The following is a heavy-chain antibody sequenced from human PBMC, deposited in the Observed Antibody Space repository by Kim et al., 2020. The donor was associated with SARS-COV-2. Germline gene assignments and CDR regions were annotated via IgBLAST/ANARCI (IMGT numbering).Heavy chain of an antibody. CDR3: ARFGSSGWFKDY. Sequence: ADDLPGRFTISGDNSKNPLYLQIDSLRAEDTAVYYCARFGSSGWFKDYWGQGTLVTVSS. J-gene: IGHJ4*02. D-gene: IGHD6-19*01. V-gene: IGHV3-30*01.